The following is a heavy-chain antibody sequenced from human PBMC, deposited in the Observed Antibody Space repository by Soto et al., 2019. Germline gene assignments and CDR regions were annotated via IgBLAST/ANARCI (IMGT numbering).Heavy chain of an antibody. V-gene: IGHV4-59*08. CDR3: ARLSWELLGYYGMDV. Sequence: SEKLSLTCTVSGGSIRTYYWSWSRQPPGKGLEWIGYFYHSGSTNHNPSLKSRVTISVDTSKNQFSLKLSSVTAADTAVYYCARLSWELLGYYGMDVWGQGTTVT. CDR2: FYHSGST. J-gene: IGHJ6*02. D-gene: IGHD1-26*01. CDR1: GGSIRTYY.